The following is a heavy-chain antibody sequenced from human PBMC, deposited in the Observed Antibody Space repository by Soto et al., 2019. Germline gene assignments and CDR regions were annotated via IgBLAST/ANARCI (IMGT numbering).Heavy chain of an antibody. CDR3: ARSNSGYYKWFDP. CDR2: IYYSGIT. J-gene: IGHJ5*02. CDR1: GDSISSSNYY. V-gene: IGHV4-39*01. Sequence: SETLSLTCTVSGDSISSSNYYWGWIRQPPGKGLEWIANIYYSGITYCNPSLRSRVAISVDTSKNQFSLKLSSVSAADTAIYYCARSNSGYYKWFDPWGQGTLVTVS. D-gene: IGHD3-22*01.